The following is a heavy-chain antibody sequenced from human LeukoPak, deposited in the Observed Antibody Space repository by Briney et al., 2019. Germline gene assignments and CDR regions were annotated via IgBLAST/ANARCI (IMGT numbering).Heavy chain of an antibody. D-gene: IGHD2-2*01. CDR1: GFTFSGSA. CDR3: TRHSGRSSTSCSIDY. V-gene: IGHV3-73*01. J-gene: IGHJ4*02. Sequence: GGSLRLSCAASGFTFSGSAMHWVRQASGKGLEWVGRIRSKANSYATAYAASVKGRFTISRDDSKNTAYLQMNSLKTEDTAVYYCTRHSGRSSTSCSIDYWGQGTLVTVSS. CDR2: IRSKANSYAT.